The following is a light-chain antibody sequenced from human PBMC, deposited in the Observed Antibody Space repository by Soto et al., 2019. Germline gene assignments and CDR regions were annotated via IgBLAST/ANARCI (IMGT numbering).Light chain of an antibody. CDR3: QQYNDLPLWT. J-gene: IGKJ1*01. Sequence: SQSAATLSLSQRERATLSCRASETIRGLLAWYQQRPGQAPRLLIYGASTRATGIPARFSGSGSGTEFTLTISSLQSEDFAVYYCQQYNDLPLWTFGQGTKV. CDR1: ETIRGL. V-gene: IGKV3-15*01. CDR2: GAS.